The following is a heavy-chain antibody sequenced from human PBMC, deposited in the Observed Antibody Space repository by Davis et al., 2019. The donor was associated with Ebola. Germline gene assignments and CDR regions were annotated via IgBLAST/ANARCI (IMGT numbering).Heavy chain of an antibody. CDR2: IDPSDSYT. CDR1: GYSFTSYW. J-gene: IGHJ4*02. CDR3: ARQESLYGSSDY. D-gene: IGHD2/OR15-2a*01. Sequence: KVSCKGSGYSFTSYWIGWVRQMPGKGLEWMGRIDPSDSYTNYSPSFQGHVTISADKAISTAYLQWSSLKASDIAMYYCARQESLYGSSDYWGQGTLVTVSS. V-gene: IGHV5-10-1*01.